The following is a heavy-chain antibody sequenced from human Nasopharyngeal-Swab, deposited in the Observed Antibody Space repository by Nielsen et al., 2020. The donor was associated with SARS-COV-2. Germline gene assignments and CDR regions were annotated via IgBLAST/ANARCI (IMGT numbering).Heavy chain of an antibody. J-gene: IGHJ6*02. CDR3: ARYPSSSWSSYGMDV. D-gene: IGHD6-13*01. Sequence: WNRQPPGKGLEWIGYIYYTGSTHCNPSLKSRVTISVDTSKNQFSLKLTSVTAADTAVYYCARYPSSSWSSYGMDVWSQGTTVTVSS. V-gene: IGHV4-31*02. CDR2: IYYTGST.